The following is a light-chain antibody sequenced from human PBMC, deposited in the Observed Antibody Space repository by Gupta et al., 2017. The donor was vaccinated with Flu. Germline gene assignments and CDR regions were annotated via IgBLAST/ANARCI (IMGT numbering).Light chain of an antibody. J-gene: IGLJ3*02. V-gene: IGLV2-14*01. CDR3: SSYTGSNTFE. CDR1: SSDVGGYNY. Sequence: SVTISCTGTSSDVGGYNYVSWYQHHPGKAPKLMIYEVIKRPSGVSNRFSGSKSGNTASLTISGLQAEDEADYYCSSYTGSNTFEFGGGTKLTV. CDR2: EVI.